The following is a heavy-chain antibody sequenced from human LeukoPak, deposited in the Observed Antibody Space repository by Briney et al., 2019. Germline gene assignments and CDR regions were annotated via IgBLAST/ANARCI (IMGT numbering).Heavy chain of an antibody. CDR3: AREAGYSSGLDY. J-gene: IGHJ4*02. V-gene: IGHV1-2*02. Sequence: ASVKVSCKASGYTFTGYYMHWVRQAPGQGLEWMGWINPNSGGTNYAQKFQGRVTMTRDTSISTAYMELSRLRSDDTAVYYCAREAGYSSGLDYWGQGTLVTVSS. D-gene: IGHD6-19*01. CDR1: GYTFTGYY. CDR2: INPNSGGT.